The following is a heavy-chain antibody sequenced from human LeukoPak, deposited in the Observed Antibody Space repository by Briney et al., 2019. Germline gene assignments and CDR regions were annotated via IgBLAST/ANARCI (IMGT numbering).Heavy chain of an antibody. J-gene: IGHJ4*02. V-gene: IGHV1-2*02. CDR2: INPNSGGT. D-gene: IGHD3-10*01. CDR1: GYTFTGYY. CDR3: ARDEYYYGSGSYWVFDY. Sequence: GASVKVSCKASGYTFTGYYMHWVRQAPGQGLEWMGWINPNSGGTNYAQKFQGRVTMTRDTSISTAYKVLRSMRSDDTAVYYCARDEYYYGSGSYWVFDYWGQGTLVTVSS.